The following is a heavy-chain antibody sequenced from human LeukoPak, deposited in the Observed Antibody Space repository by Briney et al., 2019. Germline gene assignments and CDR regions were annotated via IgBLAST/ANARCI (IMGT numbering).Heavy chain of an antibody. CDR1: GGSFSGYY. CDR3: ARENGSGNRRFDY. D-gene: IGHD3-10*01. J-gene: IGHJ4*02. Sequence: PSGTLSLTCAVYGGSFSGYYWSWIRQPPGKGLEWIGEINHSGSTNYNPSLKSRATISVDTSKNQFSLKLSSVTAADTAVYYCARENGSGNRRFDYWGQGTLVTVSS. V-gene: IGHV4-34*01. CDR2: INHSGST.